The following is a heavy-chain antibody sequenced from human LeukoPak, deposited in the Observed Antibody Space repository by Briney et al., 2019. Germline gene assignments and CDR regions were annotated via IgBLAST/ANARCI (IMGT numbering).Heavy chain of an antibody. D-gene: IGHD3-10*01. V-gene: IGHV3-66*04. CDR3: ARQSYDSYDY. CDR1: GVTISGIY. J-gene: IGHJ4*02. Sequence: GGSLRLSCAASGVTISGIYMTCVRQAPGKGLEWVSVINSGGGTYYADSVRGRFTISRDNSKNTVSLQMNSVRAEDTAVYYCARQSYDSYDYWGQGTLVTVSS. CDR2: INSGGGT.